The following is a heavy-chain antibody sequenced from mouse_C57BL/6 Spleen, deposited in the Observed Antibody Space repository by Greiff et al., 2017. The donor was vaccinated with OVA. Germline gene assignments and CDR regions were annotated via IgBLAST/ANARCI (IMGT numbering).Heavy chain of an antibody. CDR2: IDPSDSYT. Sequence: QVQLQQPGAELVMPGASVKLSCKASGYTFTSYWMHWVKQRPGQGLEWIGEIDPSDSYTNYNQKFKGKSTLTVDKSSSTASMQLSSLTSEDSAVYDCAIWVHREFYFDGWGPAITLTSAS. CDR3: AIWVHREFYFDG. CDR1: GYTFTSYW. D-gene: IGHD2-14*01. J-gene: IGHJ2*01. V-gene: IGHV1-69*01.